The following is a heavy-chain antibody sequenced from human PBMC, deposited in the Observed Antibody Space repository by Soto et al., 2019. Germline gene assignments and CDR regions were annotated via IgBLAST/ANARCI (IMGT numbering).Heavy chain of an antibody. V-gene: IGHV3-15*01. D-gene: IGHD3-3*01. CDR2: IKSKTDGGTT. CDR1: GFTFSNAL. Sequence: EVQLVESGGGLVKPGGSLRLSCAASGFTFSNALMRWVRQAPGKGLEWVGRIKSKTDGGTTDYAAPVKGRFTISRDDSKNTLYLQMNSLKTEDTAVYYCTTGLTIFGVVIDPWGQGTLVTVSS. CDR3: TTGLTIFGVVIDP. J-gene: IGHJ5*02.